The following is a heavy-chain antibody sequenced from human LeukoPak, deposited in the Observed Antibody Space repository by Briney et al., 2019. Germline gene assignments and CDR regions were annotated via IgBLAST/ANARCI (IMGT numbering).Heavy chain of an antibody. CDR2: IKSKTDGGTT. V-gene: IGHV3-15*01. CDR3: TTDPLDYYGMDV. J-gene: IGHJ6*02. Sequence: SPGGSLRLSCAASGFTFSNAWMSWVRQAPGKGLEWVGRIKSKTDGGTTDYAAPVKGRFTISRDDSKNTPYLQMNSLKTEDTAVYYCTTDPLDYYGMDVWGQGTTVTVSS. CDR1: GFTFSNAW.